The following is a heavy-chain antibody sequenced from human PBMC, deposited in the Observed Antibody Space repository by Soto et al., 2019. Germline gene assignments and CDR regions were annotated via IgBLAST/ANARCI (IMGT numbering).Heavy chain of an antibody. CDR3: ARGNALYDY. D-gene: IGHD2-2*01. Sequence: PGGSLRLSCAASGFRFSYYYMSWIRQSPGKGLEWVSYIRSSDNTRYYADSVKGRFTISRDNAKNSLYLQMNSLRAEDTAVYYCARGNALYDYWGQGILVTVSS. CDR2: IRSSDNTR. CDR1: GFRFSYYY. V-gene: IGHV3-11*01. J-gene: IGHJ4*02.